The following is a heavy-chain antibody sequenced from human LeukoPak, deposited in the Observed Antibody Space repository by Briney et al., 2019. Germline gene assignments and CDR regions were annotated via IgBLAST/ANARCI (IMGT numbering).Heavy chain of an antibody. CDR2: IHYSGTT. J-gene: IGHJ4*02. CDR1: GGSISSYY. Sequence: SETLSLTCTVSGGSISSYYWSWIRQPPGKGLEWIGYIHYSGTTNYNPSLKSRVTISLDTSRNQFSLKLRSVTTADTAVYYCARRRVYSGSGEFDFWGQGTLVTVSS. V-gene: IGHV4-59*01. D-gene: IGHD5-12*01. CDR3: ARRRVYSGSGEFDF.